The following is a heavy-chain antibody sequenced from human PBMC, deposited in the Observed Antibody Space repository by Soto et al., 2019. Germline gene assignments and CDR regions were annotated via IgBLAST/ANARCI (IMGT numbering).Heavy chain of an antibody. CDR3: ARLGYESPYNWFDP. CDR1: GGSISSGGYS. CDR2: MYHSGST. D-gene: IGHD5-12*01. Sequence: SETLSLTCAVSGGSISSGGYSWSWIRQPPGKGLEWIGYMYHSGSTYYNPSLKSRVTISIDRSKNQFSLKLSSVTAADTAIYYCARLGYESPYNWFDPWGQGTLVTVSS. J-gene: IGHJ5*02. V-gene: IGHV4-30-2*02.